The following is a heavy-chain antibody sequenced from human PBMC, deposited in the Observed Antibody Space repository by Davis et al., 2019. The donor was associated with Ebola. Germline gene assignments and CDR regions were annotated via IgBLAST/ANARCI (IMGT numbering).Heavy chain of an antibody. D-gene: IGHD2-21*02. CDR1: GASLSSSYY. CDR2: MYHSGST. V-gene: IGHV4-39*01. Sequence: PSETLSLTCTVSGASLSSSYYWAWIRQPPGKGLEWIGSMYHSGSTYYNPSLKSRVTISVDSSKDQLSLKLSSVTAADTAAYYCARHSFPTAPPFDYWGQGTLVTVSS. J-gene: IGHJ4*02. CDR3: ARHSFPTAPPFDY.